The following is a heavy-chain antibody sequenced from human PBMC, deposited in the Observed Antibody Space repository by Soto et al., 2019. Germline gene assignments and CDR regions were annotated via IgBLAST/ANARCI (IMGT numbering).Heavy chain of an antibody. CDR1: GGSISSYY. CDR2: IYYSGST. D-gene: IGHD3-22*01. Sequence: QVQLQESGPGLVKPSETLSLTCTVSGGSISSYYWSWIRQPPGKGLEWIGYIYYSGSTNYNPSLKSRVTISVDTSKNQFSLKLSSVTAADTAVYYCARGAGITMIVVVPPEDAFDIWGQGTMVTVSS. CDR3: ARGAGITMIVVVPPEDAFDI. J-gene: IGHJ3*02. V-gene: IGHV4-59*01.